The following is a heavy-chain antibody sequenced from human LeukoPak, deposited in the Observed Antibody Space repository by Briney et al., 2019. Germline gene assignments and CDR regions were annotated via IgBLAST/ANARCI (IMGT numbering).Heavy chain of an antibody. CDR2: ISGSGGST. CDR1: GFTFSSYA. J-gene: IGHJ3*02. D-gene: IGHD6-13*01. V-gene: IGHV3-23*01. CDR3: AKVGEQQLVQDAFDI. Sequence: GGSLRLSCAASGFTFSSYAMSWVRQAPGKGLEWVSAISGSGGSTCYADSVKGRFTISRDNSKNTLYLQMNSLRAEDTAVYYCAKVGEQQLVQDAFDIWGQGTMVTVSS.